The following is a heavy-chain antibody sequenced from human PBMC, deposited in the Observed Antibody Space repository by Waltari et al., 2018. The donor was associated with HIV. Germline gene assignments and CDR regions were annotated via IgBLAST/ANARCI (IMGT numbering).Heavy chain of an antibody. D-gene: IGHD4-17*01. CDR3: ARPYHYGDYGDY. Sequence: EVQLVESGGGLVQPGGSLRLSCAASGLTVPSHYMIWVRQAPGKGLEWVSIIYSGGSTYYADSVKGRFTISRDNSKNTLYLQMSSLRAEDTAVYYCARPYHYGDYGDYWGQGTLVTVSS. CDR2: IYSGGST. CDR1: GLTVPSHY. J-gene: IGHJ4*02. V-gene: IGHV3-66*02.